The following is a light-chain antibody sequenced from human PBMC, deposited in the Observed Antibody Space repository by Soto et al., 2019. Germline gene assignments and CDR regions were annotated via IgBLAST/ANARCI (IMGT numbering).Light chain of an antibody. CDR2: DAS. Sequence: EIVLTQSPATLSLSPGERATLSCRASQSLSSYLAWYQQKPGQAPRLLIYDASNRATGIPARFSGSGSGTDFTLTISSLEPEDFAVYYCQQRSNWGEYTFGQGTKLEIK. CDR3: QQRSNWGEYT. CDR1: QSLSSY. V-gene: IGKV3-11*01. J-gene: IGKJ2*01.